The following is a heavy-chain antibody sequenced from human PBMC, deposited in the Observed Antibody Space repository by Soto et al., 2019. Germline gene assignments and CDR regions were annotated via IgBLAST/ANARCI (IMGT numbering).Heavy chain of an antibody. V-gene: IGHV3-74*01. J-gene: IGHJ5*02. CDR1: GFTFSSYW. CDR2: INSDGTTT. D-gene: IGHD1-26*01. Sequence: EVQLVESGGGLVQPGGSLRLSCAASGFTFSSYWMHWVRQAPGKGLVWVSRINSDGTTTTYADPVKGRFTISRENAKNTVYLQMNSLRAEDTAVYYCATVGTGSYNWFDPWGRGTLVTVSS. CDR3: ATVGTGSYNWFDP.